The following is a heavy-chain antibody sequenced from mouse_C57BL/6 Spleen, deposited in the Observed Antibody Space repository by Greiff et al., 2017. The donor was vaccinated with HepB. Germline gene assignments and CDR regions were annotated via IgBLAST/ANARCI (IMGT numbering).Heavy chain of an antibody. Sequence: EVKLQESGGGLVKPGGSLKLSCAASGFTFSSYAMSWVRQTPEKRLEWVATISDGGSYTYYPDNVKGRFTISRDNAKNNLYLQMSHLKSEDTAMYYCARDNYGNFEGYFDVWGTGTTVTVSS. CDR2: ISDGGSYT. CDR3: ARDNYGNFEGYFDV. CDR1: GFTFSSYA. D-gene: IGHD2-1*01. J-gene: IGHJ1*03. V-gene: IGHV5-4*01.